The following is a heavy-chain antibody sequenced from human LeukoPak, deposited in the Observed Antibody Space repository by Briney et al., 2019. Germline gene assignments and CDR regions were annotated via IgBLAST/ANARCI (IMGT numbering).Heavy chain of an antibody. D-gene: IGHD3-10*01. CDR2: ISSSSTI. CDR3: ARPSTGRAFDI. Sequence: GGSLRLSCAASGFTFSSYSMNWVRQAPGKGLEWVSYISSSSTIYYADSVKGRFTISRDNAKNSLYLQMNSLRAEDTAVYYCARPSTGRAFDIWGQGTMVTVSS. V-gene: IGHV3-48*01. CDR1: GFTFSSYS. J-gene: IGHJ3*02.